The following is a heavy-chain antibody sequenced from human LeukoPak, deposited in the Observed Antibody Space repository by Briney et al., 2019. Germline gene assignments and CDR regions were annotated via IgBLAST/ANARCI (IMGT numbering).Heavy chain of an antibody. J-gene: IGHJ4*02. CDR3: ARGQELTGLGY. V-gene: IGHV4-30-4*01. D-gene: IGHD3-9*01. Sequence: SETLSLICTVSGGSISSGDYYWSWIRQPPGKGLEWIGYIYYSGSTYYNPSLKSRVTISVDTSKNQFSLKLSSVTAADTAVYYCARGQELTGLGYWGQGTLVTVSS. CDR2: IYYSGST. CDR1: GGSISSGDYY.